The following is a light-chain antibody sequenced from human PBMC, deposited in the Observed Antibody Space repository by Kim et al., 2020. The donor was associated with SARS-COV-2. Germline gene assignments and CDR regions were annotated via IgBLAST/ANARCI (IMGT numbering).Light chain of an antibody. CDR2: GAS. V-gene: IGKV3-15*01. CDR3: QQYNYWPIYS. Sequence: VSPGERATLSCRASQSISNKLAWYQHKPGQAPRLLIYGASTRATGIPARFSGSGSGTEFTLTISSLQSEDFAVYYCQQYNYWPIYSFGQGTKLEI. J-gene: IGKJ2*03. CDR1: QSISNK.